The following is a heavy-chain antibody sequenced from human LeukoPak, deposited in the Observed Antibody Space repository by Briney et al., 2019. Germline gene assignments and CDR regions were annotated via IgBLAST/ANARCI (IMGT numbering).Heavy chain of an antibody. V-gene: IGHV1-18*01. J-gene: IGHJ5*02. CDR3: VKGGNYYWFDP. Sequence: ASVKVSCKASGGTFSSYAISSVRQAPGQGLEWMGWISAYNGNTNYAQKLQGRVTMTTDTSTSTAYMELRSLRSDDTAVYYCVKGGNYYWFDPWGQGTLVTVSS. D-gene: IGHD1-26*01. CDR1: GGTFSSYA. CDR2: ISAYNGNT.